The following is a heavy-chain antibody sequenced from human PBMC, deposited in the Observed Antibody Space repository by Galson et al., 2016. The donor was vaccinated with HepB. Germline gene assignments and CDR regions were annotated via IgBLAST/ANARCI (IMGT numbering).Heavy chain of an antibody. Sequence: SLRLSCAASGFRFSDYNMNWVRQAPGRGLEWVAYISASSGTIYYAASVKGLFTISRDNANNSLSLQMNSLRAEDTAFYYCARPYTYYFGSGSYFDVLHYGMDVWGQGTTVTVSS. CDR2: ISASSGTI. D-gene: IGHD3-10*01. V-gene: IGHV3-48*01. CDR1: GFRFSDYN. CDR3: ARPYTYYFGSGSYFDVLHYGMDV. J-gene: IGHJ6*02.